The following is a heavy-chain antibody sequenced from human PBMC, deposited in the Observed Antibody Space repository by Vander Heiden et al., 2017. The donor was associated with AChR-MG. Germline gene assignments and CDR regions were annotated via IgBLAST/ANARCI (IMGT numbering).Heavy chain of an antibody. J-gene: IGHJ2*01. Sequence: QVQLVQSGAEVKKPGSSVKVSCKASGGTFSSHAISWVRQAPGQGLECMGGIIPIFGTANYAQKFQGRVTITADESTSTAYMELSSLRSEDTAVYYCARRGDSSGYYYIDWYFDLWGRGTLVTVSS. CDR3: ARRGDSSGYYYIDWYFDL. CDR2: IIPIFGTA. V-gene: IGHV1-69*01. CDR1: GGTFSSHA. D-gene: IGHD3-22*01.